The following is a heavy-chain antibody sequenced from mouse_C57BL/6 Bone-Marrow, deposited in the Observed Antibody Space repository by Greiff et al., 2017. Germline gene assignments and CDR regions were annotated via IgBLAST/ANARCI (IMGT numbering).Heavy chain of an antibody. J-gene: IGHJ2*01. CDR3: TRRRDYGDVDY. CDR2: IRNKANNHAT. CDR1: GFTFSDAW. D-gene: IGHD2-4*01. V-gene: IGHV6-6*01. Sequence: EVMLVESGGGLVQPGGSMKLSCAASGFTFSDAWMDWVRQSPEKGLEWVAAIRNKANNHATYYAESVQGRFTISSDDPKSSVYLQMNSLRAEDTGIYYCTRRRDYGDVDYGGQGTTLTVSS.